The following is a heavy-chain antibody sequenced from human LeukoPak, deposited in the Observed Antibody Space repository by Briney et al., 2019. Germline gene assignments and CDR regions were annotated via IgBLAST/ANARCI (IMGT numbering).Heavy chain of an antibody. V-gene: IGHV3-13*04. D-gene: IGHD4-17*01. Sequence: PGGSLRLSCAASGFTFSSYDMHWVRQATGKGLEWVSAIGTAGDTYYPGSVKGRFTISRENAKNSLYLQMNSLRAGDTAVYYCARHFEAYGDFVPYWGQGTLVTVSS. J-gene: IGHJ4*02. CDR1: GFTFSSYD. CDR3: ARHFEAYGDFVPY. CDR2: IGTAGDT.